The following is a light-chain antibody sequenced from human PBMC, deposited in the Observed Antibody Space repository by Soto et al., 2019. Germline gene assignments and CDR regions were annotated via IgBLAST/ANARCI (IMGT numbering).Light chain of an antibody. J-gene: IGKJ3*01. CDR1: QSGYNNY. Sequence: ELVLTQSPGTLSLSPGERATLSCRASQSGYNNYVAWYQQKPGQAPRILSYGASSRATGIPDRFSGSGSGKDFTLTISRLEPDDFAVYDCQQYGSSLTFGPGTKVDIK. CDR3: QQYGSSLT. CDR2: GAS. V-gene: IGKV3-20*01.